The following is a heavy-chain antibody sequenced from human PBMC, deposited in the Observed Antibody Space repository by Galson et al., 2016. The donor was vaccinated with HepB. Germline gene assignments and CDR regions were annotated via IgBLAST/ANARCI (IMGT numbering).Heavy chain of an antibody. J-gene: IGHJ3*01. V-gene: IGHV4-39*01. D-gene: IGHD6-19*01. CDR1: GGSISSSSYF. CDR3: ARQDRAGLVNF. CDR2: IYYSGTT. Sequence: SETLSLTCTVPGGSISSSSYFWAWIRQPPGKGLEWIGSIYYSGTTHYNPSLQSRVSISVDTSKNQFSLRLTSVSAADTATYLCARQDRAGLVNFWGQGTMVTVSS.